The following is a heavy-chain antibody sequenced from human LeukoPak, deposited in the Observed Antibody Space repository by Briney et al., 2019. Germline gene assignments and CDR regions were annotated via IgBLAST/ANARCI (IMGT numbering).Heavy chain of an antibody. J-gene: IGHJ6*02. V-gene: IGHV5-51*01. CDR2: IYPGDSDT. CDR3: ARQKDSGSSGYYYYYYGMDV. D-gene: IGHD3-22*01. CDR1: GYSFTSYW. Sequence: GESLKISCKGSGYSFTSYWIGWVRQMPGKGLEWMGIIYPGDSDTRYSPSFQGQVTISADKSISTAYLQWSSLKASDTAMYYCARQKDSGSSGYYYYYYGMDVWGQGTTVTVSS.